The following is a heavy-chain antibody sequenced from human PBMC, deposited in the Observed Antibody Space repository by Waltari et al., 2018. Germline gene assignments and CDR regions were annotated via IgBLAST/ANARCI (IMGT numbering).Heavy chain of an antibody. Sequence: EVQLLESGGGLEQPGGSLRLSCAASGFTFSTYAMSWVRQAPGKGLQWGSGISAVGASTYCADSVEGRFTISRDNSKNTLYLQMNSLRAEDTAVYYCASIRQDTAMALGYWGQGTLVTVSS. D-gene: IGHD5-18*01. CDR3: ASIRQDTAMALGY. CDR1: GFTFSTYA. V-gene: IGHV3-23*01. CDR2: ISAVGAST. J-gene: IGHJ4*02.